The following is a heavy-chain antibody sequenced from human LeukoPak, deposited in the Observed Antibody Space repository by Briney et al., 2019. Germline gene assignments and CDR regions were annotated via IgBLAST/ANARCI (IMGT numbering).Heavy chain of an antibody. CDR2: ISGSGVNT. V-gene: IGHV3-23*01. CDR1: GFTFSSYA. D-gene: IGHD2/OR15-2a*01. Sequence: GGSLRLSCAASGFTFSSYAMNWVRQAPGKGLEWVSVISGSGVNTYYADSVTGRFTISRDNSKSTLSLQMNSLRAEDTAIYYCATYRQVLLPFESWGQGTLVTVSS. J-gene: IGHJ4*02. CDR3: ATYRQVLLPFES.